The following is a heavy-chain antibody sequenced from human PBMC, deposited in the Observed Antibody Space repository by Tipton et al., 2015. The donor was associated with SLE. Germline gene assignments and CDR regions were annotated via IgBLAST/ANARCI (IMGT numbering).Heavy chain of an antibody. CDR3: ARGGSPRFFDY. V-gene: IGHV4-34*01. CDR1: GGSLSGHY. Sequence: TLSLTCAVYGGSLSGHYWSWIRQTPGKGLECIGESNDSGKTNYNPALKSRATISVDTSRNQFSLRLNSVTAADTAVYYCARGGSPRFFDYWGQGTLVTVSS. D-gene: IGHD6-13*01. CDR2: SNDSGKT. J-gene: IGHJ4*02.